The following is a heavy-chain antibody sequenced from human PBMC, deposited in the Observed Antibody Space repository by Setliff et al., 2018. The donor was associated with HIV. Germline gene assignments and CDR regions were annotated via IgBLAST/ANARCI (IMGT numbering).Heavy chain of an antibody. CDR1: GDSISSYY. J-gene: IGHJ5*02. CDR3: ATYADRESNRFDP. Sequence: SETLSLTCTVSGDSISSYYWTWIRQPPGKGLDWLGNIYYSGSTNFNPSLKGRVTISLDSSKNQFSLKLNSVTAADTAVYYCATYADRESNRFDPWGQGILVTVSS. V-gene: IGHV4-59*03. D-gene: IGHD3-10*01. CDR2: IYYSGST.